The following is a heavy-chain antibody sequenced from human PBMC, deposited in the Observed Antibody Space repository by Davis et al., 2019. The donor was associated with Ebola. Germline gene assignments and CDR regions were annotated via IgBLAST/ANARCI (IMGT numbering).Heavy chain of an antibody. CDR3: ARGYDSSGYYY. V-gene: IGHV4-39*01. CDR2: ISYTGST. Sequence: MPSETLSLTCTVSGTSLSSTHYYWGWIRQPPGKGLEWIGSISYTGSTFSNPSLKSRLTISIDTSKNQFSLKLSSVTAADTAVYYCARGYDSSGYYYWGQGTLVTVSS. J-gene: IGHJ4*02. CDR1: GTSLSSTHYY. D-gene: IGHD3-22*01.